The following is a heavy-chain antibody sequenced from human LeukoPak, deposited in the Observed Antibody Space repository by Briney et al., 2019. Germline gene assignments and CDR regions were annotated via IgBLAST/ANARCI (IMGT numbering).Heavy chain of an antibody. J-gene: IGHJ4*02. CDR3: ATGYSYGQIDY. V-gene: IGHV3-9*01. Sequence: PGGSLRLSCAASGFTFDDYAMHWVRQAPGKGLEWVSGISWNSGSIGYADSVKGRFTISRDNAKNSLYLQMNSLRAEDTALYYCATGYSYGQIDYWGQGTLVTVSS. CDR1: GFTFDDYA. CDR2: ISWNSGSI. D-gene: IGHD5-18*01.